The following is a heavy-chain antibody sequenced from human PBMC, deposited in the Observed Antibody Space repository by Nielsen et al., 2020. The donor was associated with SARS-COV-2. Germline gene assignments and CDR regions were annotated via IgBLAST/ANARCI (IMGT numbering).Heavy chain of an antibody. CDR3: AKEGGLRLGELSLFDY. J-gene: IGHJ4*02. Sequence: GGSLRLSCAASGFTFSSYAMSWVRQAPGKGLEWVSAISGSGGSTYYADSVKGRFTISRDNSKNTLYLQMNSLRAEDTAVYYCAKEGGLRLGELSLFDYWGQGTLVIVSS. CDR1: GFTFSSYA. D-gene: IGHD3-16*02. CDR2: ISGSGGST. V-gene: IGHV3-23*01.